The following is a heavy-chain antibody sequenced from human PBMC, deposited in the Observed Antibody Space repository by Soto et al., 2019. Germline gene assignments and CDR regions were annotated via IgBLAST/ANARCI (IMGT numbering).Heavy chain of an antibody. V-gene: IGHV1-2*04. J-gene: IGHJ4*02. Sequence: ASVKVSCKASGYTFTGYYMHWVRQAPGQGLEWMGWINPNSGGTNYAQKFQGWVTMTRDTSISTAYMELSRLRSDDTAVYYCARGHIAGAGSWYFDYGGQGPLVPVSS. CDR1: GYTFTGYY. D-gene: IGHD6-19*01. CDR3: ARGHIAGAGSWYFDY. CDR2: INPNSGGT.